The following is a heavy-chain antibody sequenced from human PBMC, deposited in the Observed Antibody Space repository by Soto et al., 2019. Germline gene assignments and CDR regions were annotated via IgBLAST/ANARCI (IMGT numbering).Heavy chain of an antibody. J-gene: IGHJ3*02. CDR3: ASHYYDSSGYEDAFDI. CDR1: GGSISSSSYY. D-gene: IGHD3-22*01. Sequence: PSETLSLTCTVSGGSISSSSYYWGWIRQPPGKGLEWIGSIYYSGSTYYNPSLKSRVTISVDTSKNQFSLKLSSVTAADTAVYYCASHYYDSSGYEDAFDIWGQGTMVTVS. V-gene: IGHV4-39*01. CDR2: IYYSGST.